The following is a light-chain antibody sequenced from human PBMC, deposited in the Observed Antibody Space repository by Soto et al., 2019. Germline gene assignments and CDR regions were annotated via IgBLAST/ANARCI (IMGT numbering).Light chain of an antibody. CDR1: QSVSRY. CDR2: DAS. J-gene: IGKJ2*01. CDR3: QQRSNWPRT. Sequence: EIVLTQSPATLSLSPGDRATLSCRASQSVSRYLAWYQQKPGQAPRLLIYDASNRATGIPARFGGSGSGTDFTLTISRLEPEDFAVYYCQQRSNWPRTFGQGTKLEIK. V-gene: IGKV3-11*01.